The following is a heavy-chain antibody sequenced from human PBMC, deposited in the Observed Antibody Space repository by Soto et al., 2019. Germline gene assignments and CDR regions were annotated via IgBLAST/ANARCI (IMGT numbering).Heavy chain of an antibody. CDR3: ARDFGSGYDLAMDV. V-gene: IGHV4-59*11. J-gene: IGHJ6*02. Sequence: SETLSLTCTVSGGSISGHYWIWIRQPPGKGLEWIGYIYYSGGTKYNTSLKSRVTISVDTSKNQFSLRLSSVTAADTAVYYCARDFGSGYDLAMDVWGQGTTVTVSS. CDR1: GGSISGHY. D-gene: IGHD5-12*01. CDR2: IYYSGGT.